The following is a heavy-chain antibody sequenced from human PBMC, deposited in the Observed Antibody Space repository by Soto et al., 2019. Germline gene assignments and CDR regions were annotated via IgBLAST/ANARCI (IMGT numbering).Heavy chain of an antibody. Sequence: PGGSLRLSCAASGFTLSNYGMNWVRQAPGKGLEWVAVISYDGSDEYYADSVKGRFTISRDISKNTLYLQMNSLRAEDTAVYYCARTSAAGKNYYGMDVWGQGTTVTVSS. CDR1: GFTLSNYG. CDR2: ISYDGSDE. V-gene: IGHV3-30*03. CDR3: ARTSAAGKNYYGMDV. J-gene: IGHJ6*02. D-gene: IGHD6-13*01.